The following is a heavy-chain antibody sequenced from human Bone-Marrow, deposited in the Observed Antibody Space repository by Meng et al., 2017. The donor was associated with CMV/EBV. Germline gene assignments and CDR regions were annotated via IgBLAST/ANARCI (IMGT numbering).Heavy chain of an antibody. D-gene: IGHD3-10*01. CDR2: IYYSGST. CDR3: EGGYGSGSYYNAY. J-gene: IGHJ4*02. V-gene: IGHV4-39*07. Sequence: GSLRLSCTVSGGSISSSSYYWGWIRQPRGKGLEWIGSIYYSGSTYYNPSLKSRVTISVDTSKNQFSLKLSSVTAADTAVYYCEGGYGSGSYYNAYWGQGTLVTVSS. CDR1: GGSISSSSYY.